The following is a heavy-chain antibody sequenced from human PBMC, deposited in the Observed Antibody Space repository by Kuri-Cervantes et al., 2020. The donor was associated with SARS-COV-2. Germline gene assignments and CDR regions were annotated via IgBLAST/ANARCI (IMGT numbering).Heavy chain of an antibody. CDR1: GGSISIHY. Sequence: SETLSLTCTVSGGSISIHYWSWIRQPPGKGLEWIGYVYDSGSTNYNPSLKSRVTISVDTSKNQFSLKLSSVTAADTAVYYCARQDTYYYDSSGPFDYWGQGTLVTVSS. V-gene: IGHV4-59*08. CDR2: VYDSGST. J-gene: IGHJ4*02. D-gene: IGHD3-22*01. CDR3: ARQDTYYYDSSGPFDY.